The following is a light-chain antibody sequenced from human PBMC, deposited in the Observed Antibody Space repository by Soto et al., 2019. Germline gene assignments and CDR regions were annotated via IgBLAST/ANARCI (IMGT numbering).Light chain of an antibody. V-gene: IGKV1-5*01. CDR1: QSVYTW. CDR2: GVS. CDR3: QHYNSWPRTWT. J-gene: IGKJ1*01. Sequence: DIQMTQSPSTLSASVGDRVTITCRASQSVYTWLAWYQQKPGKAPQLLIWGVSNLESGVPSRFSGSSSGTEFTLTISSLQPEDFAVYHCQHYNSWPRTWTFGQGTKVDIK.